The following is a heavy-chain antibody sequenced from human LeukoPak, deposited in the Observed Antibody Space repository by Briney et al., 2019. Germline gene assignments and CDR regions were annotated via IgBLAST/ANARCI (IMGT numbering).Heavy chain of an antibody. D-gene: IGHD3-16*01. CDR1: GFTVSSYY. V-gene: IGHV3-53*01. J-gene: IGHJ4*02. CDR2: IYTGGGR. CDR3: AGGIDY. Sequence: GGSLRLSCAASGFTVSSYYKNWVRQAPGKELEWVSVIYTGGGRYYADSVRGRSTISRDTSKNMVFLQMNSLRVEDTAVYYCAGGIDYWGRGTLVTVSS.